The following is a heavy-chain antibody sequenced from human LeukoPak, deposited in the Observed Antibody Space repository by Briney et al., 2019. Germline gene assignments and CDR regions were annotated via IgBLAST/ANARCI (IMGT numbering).Heavy chain of an antibody. D-gene: IGHD3-16*02. J-gene: IGHJ4*02. Sequence: KPSGTLSLTCTVSGYSISSSSYYWGWIRQPPGKGLEWIGSIYYSGSAYYNPSLKSRVTISVDTSKNQFSLKLSSVTAADTAVYYCARNPTSYYDYVWGSYRGGTRYYFDYWGQGTLVTVSS. CDR1: GYSISSSSYY. V-gene: IGHV4-39*07. CDR3: ARNPTSYYDYVWGSYRGGTRYYFDY. CDR2: IYYSGSA.